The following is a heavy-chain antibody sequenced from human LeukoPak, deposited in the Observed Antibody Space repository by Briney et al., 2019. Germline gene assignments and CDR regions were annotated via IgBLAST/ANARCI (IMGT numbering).Heavy chain of an antibody. CDR1: GGSISSYY. D-gene: IGHD2-2*01. Sequence: SETLSLTCTVSGGSISSYYWSWIRQPAGKGLEWIGRIYTSGSTNYNPSLKSRVTISVDTSKNQFSLKLSSVTAADTAVYYCARRSPRGYCSSTSCYGLYAFDIWGQGTMVTVSS. CDR2: IYTSGST. J-gene: IGHJ3*02. V-gene: IGHV4-4*07. CDR3: ARRSPRGYCSSTSCYGLYAFDI.